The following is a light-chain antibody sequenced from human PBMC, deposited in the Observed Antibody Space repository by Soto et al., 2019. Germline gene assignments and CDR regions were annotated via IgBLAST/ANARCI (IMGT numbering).Light chain of an antibody. CDR1: QSISRS. V-gene: IGKV3-15*01. Sequence: EIGLTQSPAILSVSPGERATLSCRASQSISRSLAWYQQKPGQAPRLLISDASTRATGIPARFSGSGSGTEFTLTISRLQSEDFALYFCHQYNSWPPGTFGQGTKVEI. CDR3: HQYNSWPPGT. CDR2: DAS. J-gene: IGKJ2*01.